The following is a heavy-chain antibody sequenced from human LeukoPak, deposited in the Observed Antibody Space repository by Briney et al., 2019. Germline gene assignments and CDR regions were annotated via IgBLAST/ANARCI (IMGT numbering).Heavy chain of an antibody. J-gene: IGHJ4*02. V-gene: IGHV3-9*01. CDR1: GFTFDDYA. D-gene: IGHD1-26*01. CDR3: AEAISWELLYYFDY. CDR2: ISWNSGSI. Sequence: PGGSLRLSCAASGFTFDDYAMPWVRQAPGKGLEWVSGISWNSGSIGYADSVKGRFTISRDNAKNSLYLQMNSLRAEDTALYYCAEAISWELLYYFDYWGQGTLVTVSS.